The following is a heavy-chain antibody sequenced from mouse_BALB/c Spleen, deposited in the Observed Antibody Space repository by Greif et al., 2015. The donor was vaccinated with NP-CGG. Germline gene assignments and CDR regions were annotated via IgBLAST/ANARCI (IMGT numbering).Heavy chain of an antibody. D-gene: IGHD2-14*01. J-gene: IGHJ3*01. Sequence: VQLQQSGPGLVKPSQSLSLTCTVTGYSITSDYAWNWIRQFPGNKLEWMGYISYSGSTSYNPSLKSRISITRDTSKNQFFLQLNSVTTEDTATYYCARNYRGFAYWGQGTLVTVSA. CDR2: ISYSGST. V-gene: IGHV3-2*02. CDR3: ARNYRGFAY. CDR1: GYSITSDYA.